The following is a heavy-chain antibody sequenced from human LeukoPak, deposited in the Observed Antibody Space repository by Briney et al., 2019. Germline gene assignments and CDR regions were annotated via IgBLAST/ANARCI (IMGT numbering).Heavy chain of an antibody. CDR2: ISNSGSYT. CDR1: GFIFSDFY. J-gene: IGHJ4*02. Sequence: GGSLRLSCAASGFIFSDFYMSWIRESPGKGLEWLSYISNSGSYTNYADSVKGRFTISRDNSKNMLYLQMNSLRAEDTAVYYCAKWKYSNSGIDDYWGQGTLVTVSS. D-gene: IGHD6-6*01. CDR3: AKWKYSNSGIDDY. V-gene: IGHV3-11*03.